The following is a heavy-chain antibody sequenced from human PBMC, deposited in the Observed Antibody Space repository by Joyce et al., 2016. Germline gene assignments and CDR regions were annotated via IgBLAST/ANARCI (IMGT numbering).Heavy chain of an antibody. CDR3: ARAHRQMVLVAPPGDY. J-gene: IGHJ4*02. CDR2: INPNSGNT. D-gene: IGHD4/OR15-4a*01. CDR1: GYTFANYY. V-gene: IGHV1-46*01. Sequence: QVHLVQSGAEVKRPGASVKLSCKASGYTFANYYIHWVRQAPGQGLEWLGVINPNSGNTGHTQKFQGRVTMTKDTSTSTVYMELRSLRSEDTAVYYCARAHRQMVLVAPPGDYWGQGTLVTVSS.